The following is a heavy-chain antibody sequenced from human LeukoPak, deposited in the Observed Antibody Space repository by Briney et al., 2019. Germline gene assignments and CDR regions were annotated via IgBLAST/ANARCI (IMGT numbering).Heavy chain of an antibody. J-gene: IGHJ3*02. CDR3: ARALRITMVRGVIIPHHDAFDI. Sequence: SETLSLTCTVSGGSISSGGYYWSWIRQPPRKGLEWIGNIYHSGSTYYNPSLKSRVTISVDRSKNQFSLKLSSVTAADTAVYYCARALRITMVRGVIIPHHDAFDIWGQGTMVTVSS. D-gene: IGHD3-10*01. V-gene: IGHV4-30-2*01. CDR2: IYHSGST. CDR1: GGSISSGGYY.